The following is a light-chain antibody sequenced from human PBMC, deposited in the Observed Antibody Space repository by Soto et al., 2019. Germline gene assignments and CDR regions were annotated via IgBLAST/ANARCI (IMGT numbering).Light chain of an antibody. CDR2: GAS. V-gene: IGKV3-15*01. CDR3: QEYNTWPWT. J-gene: IGKJ1*01. Sequence: ETVMTQSPATLSVSPGERATLSCRANQSVNSNLAWYQQKLGQAPGVLIFGASTRATGIPARFSGSGSGTEFSLTINSLQSEDFAVYYCQEYNTWPWTFGQGTKVDIK. CDR1: QSVNSN.